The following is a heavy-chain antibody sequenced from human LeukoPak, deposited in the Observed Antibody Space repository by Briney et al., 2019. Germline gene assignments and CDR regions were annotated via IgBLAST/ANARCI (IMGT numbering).Heavy chain of an antibody. CDR1: GFTFSSYW. CDR2: IKQDGREE. J-gene: IGHJ4*02. Sequence: PGGSLRLSCAGSGFTFSSYWMSWVRQAPGKGPEWVANIKQDGREEHYVDSVKGRFTISRDNAKSSLYLQMNSLRAEDTAVYYCTRDEAAATNWGQGTLVTVSS. D-gene: IGHD2-15*01. V-gene: IGHV3-7*01. CDR3: TRDEAAATN.